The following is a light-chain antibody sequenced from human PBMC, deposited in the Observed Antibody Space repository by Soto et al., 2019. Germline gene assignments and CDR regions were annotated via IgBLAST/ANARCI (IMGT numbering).Light chain of an antibody. Sequence: EIVMTQSPATLSVSPGEGATVSCRASQSVRSDLAWYQHKPGLAPRLLIYGVSTRATGIPVRFSGSGSGTEFTLSISSLQSEDSAIYYCQHYNNLPLTFGGGTKVDIK. CDR3: QHYNNLPLT. J-gene: IGKJ4*01. CDR2: GVS. V-gene: IGKV3-15*01. CDR1: QSVRSD.